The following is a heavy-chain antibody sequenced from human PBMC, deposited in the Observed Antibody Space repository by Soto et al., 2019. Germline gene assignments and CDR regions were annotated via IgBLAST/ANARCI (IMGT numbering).Heavy chain of an antibody. V-gene: IGHV4-59*01. Sequence: SETLSLTCTVSGGSISSYYWSWIRLSPGKGLDWIAYISYSGSTNYNPSLKSRVTISVDTSKNQFSLKLSSVTAADTAVYYCARIQGRRFLEWLSAYYFDYWGQGTLVTVS. CDR3: ARIQGRRFLEWLSAYYFDY. CDR1: GGSISSYY. CDR2: ISYSGST. J-gene: IGHJ4*02. D-gene: IGHD3-3*01.